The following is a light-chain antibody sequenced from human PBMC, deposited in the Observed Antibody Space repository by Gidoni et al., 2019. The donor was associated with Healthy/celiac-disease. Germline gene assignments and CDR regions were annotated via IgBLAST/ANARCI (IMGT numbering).Light chain of an antibody. CDR1: QDISNY. CDR3: QQYDKLPRYT. Sequence: DIQMTQSPSPLSASVGDRVTITCQASQDISNYLNWYQQNPGKVPKLLIYDTSNLETGVPSRFSGSGSGTDFTFTISSLQPEDSATYYCQQYDKLPRYTFGQGTKLEIK. V-gene: IGKV1-33*01. J-gene: IGKJ2*01. CDR2: DTS.